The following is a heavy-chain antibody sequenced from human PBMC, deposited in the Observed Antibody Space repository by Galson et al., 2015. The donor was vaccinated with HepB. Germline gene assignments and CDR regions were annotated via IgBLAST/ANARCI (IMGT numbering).Heavy chain of an antibody. CDR1: GYTFTNYG. CDR2: ISGYNGNT. Sequence: QSGAEVTKPGASVKVSCKASGYTFTNYGINWVRQAPGQGLEWMGWISGYNGNTNYAQKLQGRVTMTTDTSTSTAYMELRSLRPDDTAMYYCGRGDYYGPPGNNWIDPWGQGTLVTVSS. CDR3: GRGDYYGPPGNNWIDP. D-gene: IGHD3-10*01. J-gene: IGHJ5*02. V-gene: IGHV1-18*01.